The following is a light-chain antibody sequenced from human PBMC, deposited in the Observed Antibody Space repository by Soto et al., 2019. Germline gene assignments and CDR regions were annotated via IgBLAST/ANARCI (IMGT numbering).Light chain of an antibody. J-gene: IGKJ4*02. Sequence: DIQMTQSPSSVSAYVGDSVTITCRASKDISRRLAWYQQKLGKAPRLLIYAASTLESGVPSRFRGSGSGTLFTLTITTLLPEDFATYYCQKADTFPLAFGGGTKLEI. CDR3: QKADTFPLA. CDR2: AAS. V-gene: IGKV1-12*01. CDR1: KDISRR.